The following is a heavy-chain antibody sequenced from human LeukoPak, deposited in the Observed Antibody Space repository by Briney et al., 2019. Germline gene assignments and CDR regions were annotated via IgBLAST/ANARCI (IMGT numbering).Heavy chain of an antibody. CDR1: GCSVSSSSYY. D-gene: IGHD7-27*01. J-gene: IGHJ5*02. V-gene: IGHV4-39*01. CDR3: ASLGTLRS. CDR2: ISYSGTN. Sequence: PSETLSLTCTVSGCSVSSSSYYWGWIRQPPGKGLEWIGSISYSGTNYNNPSLKYRVSISIDTSKNQFSMKLTSVTAADTAMYYCASLGTLRSWGQGTLVTVSS.